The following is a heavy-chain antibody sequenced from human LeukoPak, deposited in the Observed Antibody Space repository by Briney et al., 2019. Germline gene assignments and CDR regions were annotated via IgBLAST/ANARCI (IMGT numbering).Heavy chain of an antibody. V-gene: IGHV3-7*01. J-gene: IGHJ5*02. D-gene: IGHD2-2*01. Sequence: GGSLRLSCAASGFTFSSYWMSWVRQAPGKGLEWVANIKQDGSEKYYVDSVEGRFTISRDNAKNSLYLQMNSLRAEDTAVYYCARGGPAAMVDPWGQGTLVTVSS. CDR3: ARGGPAAMVDP. CDR2: IKQDGSEK. CDR1: GFTFSSYW.